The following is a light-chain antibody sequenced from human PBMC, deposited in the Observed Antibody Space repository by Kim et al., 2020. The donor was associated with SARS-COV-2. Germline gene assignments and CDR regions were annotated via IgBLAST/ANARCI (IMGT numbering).Light chain of an antibody. CDR1: HSNIGAGYD. V-gene: IGLV1-40*01. CDR3: QSYDSSLSGYV. J-gene: IGLJ1*01. CDR2: GDI. Sequence: QSVLTQPPSVSGAPGQRVTVSCTGTHSNIGAGYDVHWYQQFPGMAPKLLIYGDINRPSGVPDRFSGSKSCSSASLVITGLQPEDEADYYCQSYDSSLSGYVFGSGTKVTVL.